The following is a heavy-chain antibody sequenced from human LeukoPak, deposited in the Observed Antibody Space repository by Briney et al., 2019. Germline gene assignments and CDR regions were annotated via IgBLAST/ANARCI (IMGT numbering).Heavy chain of an antibody. CDR2: ISFVGVNT. V-gene: IGHV3-30*04. D-gene: IGHD2-2*01. Sequence: PGGSLSLSCAASGFTFSSDAMSWVRQPPGKGLEWVAVISFVGVNTFYADSVKGRFTISRDNSNNTVYLQMNNLRPEDTAVFYCARGQGYESYYYMDVGGKGTTVSVSS. CDR3: ARGQGYESYYYMDV. CDR1: GFTFSSDA. J-gene: IGHJ6*03.